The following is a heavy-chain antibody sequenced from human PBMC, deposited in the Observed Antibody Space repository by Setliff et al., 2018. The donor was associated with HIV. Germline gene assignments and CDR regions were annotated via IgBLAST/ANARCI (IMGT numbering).Heavy chain of an antibody. J-gene: IGHJ4*02. CDR2: LYYDGNT. Sequence: PSETLSLTCTVSAYSIRNGYYWGWIRQSPCKGLEWIGTLYYDGNTYYNPSLKSRVTMSVDASERHFSLRMTSTTAADTAIYYCARGVPLLPPNFWGQGTLVTVSS. CDR1: AYSIRNGYY. V-gene: IGHV4-38-2*02. D-gene: IGHD2-15*01. CDR3: ARGVPLLPPNF.